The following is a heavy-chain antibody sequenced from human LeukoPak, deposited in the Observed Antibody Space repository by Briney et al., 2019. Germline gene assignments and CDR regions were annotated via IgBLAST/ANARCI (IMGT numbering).Heavy chain of an antibody. D-gene: IGHD1-26*01. CDR2: IYYSGST. Sequence: SETLSLTCSVSGGSLRSYYWRWIRQPPGKGREWIGYIYYSGSTLYNPSLKSRVTISIEASKNHISVRLNSVTGAHGAMFYCAKSGGYGLIDYWGQGTLVTVSS. J-gene: IGHJ4*02. CDR1: GGSLRSYY. CDR3: AKSGGYGLIDY. V-gene: IGHV4-59*08.